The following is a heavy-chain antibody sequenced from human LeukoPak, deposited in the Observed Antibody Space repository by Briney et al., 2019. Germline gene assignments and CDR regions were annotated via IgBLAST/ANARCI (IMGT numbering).Heavy chain of an antibody. J-gene: IGHJ4*02. CDR2: ISSSSSYI. Sequence: GGSLRLSCAASGFTFSSYSMNWVRQAPGKGLEWVSSISSSSSYIYYADSVKGRFTISRDNAKNSLYPQMNSLRAEDTAVYYCARIAQGITPFFDYWGQGTLVTVSS. D-gene: IGHD1-14*01. CDR3: ARIAQGITPFFDY. CDR1: GFTFSSYS. V-gene: IGHV3-21*01.